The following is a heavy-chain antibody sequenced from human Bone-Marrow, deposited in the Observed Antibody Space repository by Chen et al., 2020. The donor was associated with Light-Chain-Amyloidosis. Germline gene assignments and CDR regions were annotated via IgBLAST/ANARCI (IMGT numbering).Heavy chain of an antibody. CDR3: ARECSSGGEASGLDF. Sequence: QVHLVESGGGVVQPGKWLRLSCAASGFIFNKYAMHWVRQAPGKGLEWVAGVSNGGSKKVHADAVNGRFTISADNTNNTLYLQTDSRSTEYTATCYCARECSSGGEASGLDFWGQGTLVTVSS. J-gene: IGHJ4*02. D-gene: IGHD3-10*01. CDR1: GFIFNKYA. V-gene: IGHV3-30-3*01. CDR2: VSNGGSKK.